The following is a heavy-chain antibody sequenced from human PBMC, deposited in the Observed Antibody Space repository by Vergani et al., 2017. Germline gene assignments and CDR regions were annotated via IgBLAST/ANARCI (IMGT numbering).Heavy chain of an antibody. V-gene: IGHV2-5*04. CDR1: GFSLNTRGVS. D-gene: IGHD1-7*01. J-gene: IGHJ6*03. CDR2: IYWNDDQ. Sequence: QITLKESGPTLVKPTQTLTLTCTFSGFSLNTRGVSVAWIRQPPGKALDWLALIYWNDDQHYSPSLNNSVTITKDTSKNQVVLTMTNMDYVDTGTHYCVYXKTECGTTGCFYPFYYYYYMDVWGKGTTVTVSS. CDR3: VYXKTECGTTGCFYPFYYYYYMDV.